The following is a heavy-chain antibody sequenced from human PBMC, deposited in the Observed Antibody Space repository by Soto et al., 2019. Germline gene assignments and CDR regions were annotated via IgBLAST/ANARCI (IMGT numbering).Heavy chain of an antibody. CDR2: IDPSDSYT. CDR3: AVPSSRWFGDGRLDS. J-gene: IGHJ4*02. D-gene: IGHD6-13*01. Sequence: PGESLKISCQGSGYSFSTYWISRVRQMPGKGLEWIGRIDPSDSYTNYSPSFQGHVTISADKSTSKAYLQLNSLDASDTATSHAAVPSSRWFGDGRLDSWGPGTLVTVSS. CDR1: GYSFSTYW. V-gene: IGHV5-10-1*01.